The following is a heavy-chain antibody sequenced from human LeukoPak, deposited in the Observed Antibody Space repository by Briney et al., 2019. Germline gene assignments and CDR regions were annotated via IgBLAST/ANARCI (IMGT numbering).Heavy chain of an antibody. D-gene: IGHD1-26*01. V-gene: IGHV3-64D*09. J-gene: IGHJ4*02. Sequence: GGSLRLSCSASGFTLNIYALHWVRRAPGKGLEHVSGISSKGGTTYSADSVKGRFTISRDNSKNTLYLQMSSLRPEDTAVYYCVKDSGSSYYYDYWGQGTLVTVSS. CDR1: GFTLNIYA. CDR3: VKDSGSSYYYDY. CDR2: ISSKGGTT.